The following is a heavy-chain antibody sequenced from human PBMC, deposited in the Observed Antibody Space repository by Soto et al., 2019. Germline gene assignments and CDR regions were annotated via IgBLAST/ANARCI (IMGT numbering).Heavy chain of an antibody. Sequence: YWDDDQRYNPSLKNRLTITKDTSRNQVVLTMTNMDTVDTATYYCAHKRDVSRGFKSWGQGTLVTVSS. CDR2: YWDDDQ. J-gene: IGHJ5*01. CDR3: AHKRDVSRGFKS. V-gene: IGHV2-5*02.